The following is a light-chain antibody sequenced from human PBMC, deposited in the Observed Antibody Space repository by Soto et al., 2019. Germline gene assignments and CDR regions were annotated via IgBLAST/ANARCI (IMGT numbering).Light chain of an antibody. CDR2: EVS. Sequence: QSVLTQPASVSGSPGQSITISCTATTSDVGGFDSVSWYQQHPGTAPRVIIYEVSNRPSGVSYRFSGSKSANTASLTISGLQADDEADYYCSSYTTSNTWLFGGGTK. CDR1: TSDVGGFDS. V-gene: IGLV2-14*01. CDR3: SSYTTSNTWL. J-gene: IGLJ3*02.